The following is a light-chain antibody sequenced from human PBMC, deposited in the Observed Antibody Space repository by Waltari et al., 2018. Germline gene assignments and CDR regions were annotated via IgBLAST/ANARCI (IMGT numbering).Light chain of an antibody. V-gene: IGLV3-1*01. J-gene: IGLJ2*01. CDR3: QTWDSSTGV. CDR1: KLGDKY. CDR2: QDN. Sequence: SYELTQPPSVSVSPGQTASLTCSGDKLGDKYACWFQQRPGQSPVVVTYQDNKRPSGIPDRFSGSNSGNTATLTISGTQAMDEADYYCQTWDSSTGVFGGGTKLTVL.